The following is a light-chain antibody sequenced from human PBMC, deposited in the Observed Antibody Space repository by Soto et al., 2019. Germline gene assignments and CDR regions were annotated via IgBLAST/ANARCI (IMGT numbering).Light chain of an antibody. Sequence: DIQMTQSPSTLSASVGDRVTITCRASQGIASYLAWYHQKPGKAPKLLIYAASTLQSGVPSRFSATVSGTEFSLTITSLQPEDFATYYCQQLFDSPITFGQGTRLEIK. CDR2: AAS. CDR1: QGIASY. J-gene: IGKJ5*01. CDR3: QQLFDSPIT. V-gene: IGKV1-9*01.